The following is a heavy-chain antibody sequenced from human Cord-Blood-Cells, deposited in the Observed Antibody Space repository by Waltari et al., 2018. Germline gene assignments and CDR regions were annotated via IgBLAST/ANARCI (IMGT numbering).Heavy chain of an antibody. V-gene: IGHV4-34*01. CDR3: ARGLPYYYDSSGSRWFDP. J-gene: IGHJ5*02. CDR2: INHSGST. D-gene: IGHD3-22*01. Sequence: QVQLQQWGAGLLKPSETLSLTCAVYVGSFSGYYWSWIRQPPGTGLEWIGEINHSGSTNYNPSLKSRVTISVDTSKNQFSLKLSSVTAADTAVYYCARGLPYYYDSSGSRWFDPWGQGTLVTVSS. CDR1: VGSFSGYY.